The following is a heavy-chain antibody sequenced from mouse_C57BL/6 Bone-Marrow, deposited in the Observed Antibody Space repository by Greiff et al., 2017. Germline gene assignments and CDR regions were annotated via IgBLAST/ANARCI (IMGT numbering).Heavy chain of an antibody. V-gene: IGHV1-26*01. J-gene: IGHJ4*01. CDR1: GYTFTDYY. CDR3: ARFYGSSYCARDY. Sequence: VQLQQSGPELVKPGASVKISCKASGYTFTDYYMNWVKQSHGTRLEWIGDINPNNGGTSYHQKFKGQATLTVDKSSSTADIELRSLTSEDSAGYYCARFYGSSYCARDYWGQVTSVTVSA. D-gene: IGHD1-1*01. CDR2: INPNNGGT.